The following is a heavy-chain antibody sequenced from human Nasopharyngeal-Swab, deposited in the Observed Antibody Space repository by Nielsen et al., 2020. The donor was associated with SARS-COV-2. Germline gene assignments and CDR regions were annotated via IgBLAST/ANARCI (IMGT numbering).Heavy chain of an antibody. CDR1: GASISSDY. J-gene: IGHJ4*02. Sequence: GSLRLSCAVSGASISSDYWGWIRQPPGKGLEWIGCVSYSGRTDCNPSLKSRVTISIDTSKKHFSLVLSSLTAADTALYYCTRGSLRTATDCWGQGTLVTVSS. CDR3: TRGSLRTATDC. D-gene: IGHD4-17*01. V-gene: IGHV4-59*12. CDR2: VSYSGRT.